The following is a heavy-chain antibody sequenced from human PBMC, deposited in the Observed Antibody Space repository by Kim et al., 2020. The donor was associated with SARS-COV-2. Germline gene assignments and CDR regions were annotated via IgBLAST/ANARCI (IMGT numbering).Heavy chain of an antibody. CDR2: ISYDGSNK. V-gene: IGHV3-30-3*01. CDR1: GFTFSSYA. D-gene: IGHD6-19*01. J-gene: IGHJ6*02. CDR3: ARDSVAVAGKVSDYGMDV. Sequence: GGSLRLSCAASGFTFSSYAMHWVRQAPGKGLEWVAVISYDGSNKYYADSVKGRFTISRDNSKNTLYLQMNSLRAEDTAVYYCARDSVAVAGKVSDYGMDVWGQGTTVTVSS.